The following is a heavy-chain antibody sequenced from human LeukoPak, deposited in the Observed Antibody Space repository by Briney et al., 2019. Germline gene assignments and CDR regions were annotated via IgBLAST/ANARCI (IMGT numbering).Heavy chain of an antibody. Sequence: GGSLRLSCVVSGFNFHNYWMTWVRQAPGKGLEWLAIINPDGSETSYEDSVKGRFIVSSDNDNNSLSLDLTSVRAEDTALYYCARDLYSPPDVWGQGTSVTVSS. J-gene: IGHJ6*02. D-gene: IGHD2-21*01. CDR3: ARDLYSPPDV. V-gene: IGHV3-7*01. CDR2: INPDGSET. CDR1: GFNFHNYW.